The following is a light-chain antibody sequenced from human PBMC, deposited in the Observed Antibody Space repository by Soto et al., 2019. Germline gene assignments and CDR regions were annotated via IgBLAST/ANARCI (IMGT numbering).Light chain of an antibody. V-gene: IGKV3D-20*02. CDR1: QSVSSSY. J-gene: IGKJ5*01. CDR2: GAS. CDR3: QQRSNWPIT. Sequence: EIVLTQPPGTLSLSPGERATLSSRASQSVSSSYLAWYQQKPGQAPRLLIYGASSRATGIPDRFSGSGSGTDFTLTISRLEPEDFAVYYCQQRSNWPITFGQGTRLEIK.